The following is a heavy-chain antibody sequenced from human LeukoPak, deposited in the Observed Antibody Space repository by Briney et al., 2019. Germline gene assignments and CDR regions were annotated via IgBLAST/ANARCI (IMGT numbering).Heavy chain of an antibody. CDR2: ISAYNGNT. V-gene: IGHV1-18*01. J-gene: IGHJ6*03. CDR1: GYTFTSYG. CDR3: AKGAAGGTGYYYYYYMDV. Sequence: ASVKVSCKASGYTFTSYGISWVRQAPGQGLEWMGWISAYNGNTNYAQKLQGRVTMTTDTSTSTAYMELRSLRSDDTAVYYCAKGAAGGTGYYYYYYMDVWGRGTTVTVSS. D-gene: IGHD6-13*01.